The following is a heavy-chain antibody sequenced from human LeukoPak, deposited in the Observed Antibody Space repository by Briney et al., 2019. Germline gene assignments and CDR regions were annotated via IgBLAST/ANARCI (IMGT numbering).Heavy chain of an antibody. V-gene: IGHV3-66*01. D-gene: IGHD1-1*01. CDR2: IYSGGST. J-gene: IGHJ6*02. CDR1: GFTVSSNY. Sequence: PGGSLRLSCAASGFTVSSNYMSWVRQAPGKGLEWVSVIYSGGSTYYADSVKGRFIISRDNSKNTLYLQMNSLRAEDTAVYYCARDGFNEYYGMDVWGQGTTVTVSS. CDR3: ARDGFNEYYGMDV.